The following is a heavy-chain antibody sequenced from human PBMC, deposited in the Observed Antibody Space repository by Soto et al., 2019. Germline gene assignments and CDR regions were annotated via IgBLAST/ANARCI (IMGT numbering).Heavy chain of an antibody. D-gene: IGHD5-18*01. V-gene: IGHV1-46*01. CDR2: INPSDAYT. J-gene: IGHJ4*02. CDR3: ARDHVDTPMTNFDY. Sequence: QVQLVQSGAEVKKPGASVKVSCRASGYTFISYYIHWVRQAPGQGLEWMGLINPSDAYTDYAQKFQGRVTLTRDTSTSIVYMELSSLRSADTAIYYCARDHVDTPMTNFDYWGQGTLVTVSS. CDR1: GYTFISYY.